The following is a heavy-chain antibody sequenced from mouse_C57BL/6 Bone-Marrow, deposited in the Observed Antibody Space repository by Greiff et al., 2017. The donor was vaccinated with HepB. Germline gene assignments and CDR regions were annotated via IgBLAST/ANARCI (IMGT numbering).Heavy chain of an antibody. CDR2: IYPRSGNT. D-gene: IGHD1-1*01. CDR3: ATSLLRYAMDY. CDR1: GYTFTSYG. V-gene: IGHV1-81*01. Sequence: VQLQQSGAELARPGASVKLSCKASGYTFTSYGISWVKQRTGQGLEWIGEIYPRSGNTYYNEKFKGKATLTADKSSSTAYMELRSLTSEDSAVYFCATSLLRYAMDYWGQGTSVTVSS. J-gene: IGHJ4*01.